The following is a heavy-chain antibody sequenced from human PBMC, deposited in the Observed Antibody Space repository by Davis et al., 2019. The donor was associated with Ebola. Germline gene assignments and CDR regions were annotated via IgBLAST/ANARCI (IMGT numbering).Heavy chain of an antibody. Sequence: AASVKVSCKASGYTFTSYGISWVRQAPGQGLEWMGWMNPNSGNTGYAQKFQGRVTMTRNTSISTAYMELSSLRSEDTAVYYCAREVYYYYYGMDVWGQGTTVTVSS. J-gene: IGHJ6*02. CDR3: AREVYYYYYGMDV. V-gene: IGHV1-8*02. CDR2: MNPNSGNT. CDR1: GYTFTSYG.